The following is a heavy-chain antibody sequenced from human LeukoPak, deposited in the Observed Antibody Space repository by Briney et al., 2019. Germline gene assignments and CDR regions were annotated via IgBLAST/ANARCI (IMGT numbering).Heavy chain of an antibody. CDR2: IYTSGST. D-gene: IGHD3-22*01. J-gene: IGHJ4*02. Sequence: SETLSLTCTVSGDSISSYYWTWIRQPAGKGLEWIGRIYTSGSTNYNPSLKSRVTMSVDTSKNQFSLKLSSVTAADTAVYYCARETNNRDSRERDFDYWGQGTLVTVSS. CDR3: ARETNNRDSRERDFDY. CDR1: GDSISSYY. V-gene: IGHV4-4*07.